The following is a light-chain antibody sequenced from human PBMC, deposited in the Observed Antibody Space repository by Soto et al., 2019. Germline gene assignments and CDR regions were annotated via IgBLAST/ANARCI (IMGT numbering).Light chain of an antibody. CDR1: SSDVGGSNY. V-gene: IGLV2-14*01. J-gene: IGLJ2*01. Sequence: QSALTQPASVSGSPGQSITISCTGTSSDVGGSNYVSWYQQHPGKAPKLMIYDVNNRPSGISNRFSGSKSGNTASLTISGLLAEDEADYYCSSYRSGSTLVFGGGTKLTVL. CDR3: SSYRSGSTLV. CDR2: DVN.